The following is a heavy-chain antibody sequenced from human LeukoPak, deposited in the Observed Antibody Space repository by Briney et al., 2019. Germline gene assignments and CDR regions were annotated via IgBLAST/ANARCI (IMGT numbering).Heavy chain of an antibody. D-gene: IGHD2-2*01. CDR3: ASCSRHYQGVVAFDI. J-gene: IGHJ3*02. CDR2: IYTSGST. V-gene: IGHV4-61*02. Sequence: SETLSLTCTVSGGSISSGGYYWSWIRQPAGKGLEWIGRIYTSGSTNYNPSLKSRVTISVDTSKNQFSLKLSSVTAADTAVYYCASCSRHYQGVVAFDIWGQGTMVTVSS. CDR1: GGSISSGGYY.